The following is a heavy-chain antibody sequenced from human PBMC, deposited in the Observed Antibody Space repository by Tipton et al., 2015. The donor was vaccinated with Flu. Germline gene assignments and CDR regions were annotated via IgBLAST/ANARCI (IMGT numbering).Heavy chain of an antibody. CDR3: ASLTNWGPNAFDI. CDR2: LYYDGAT. D-gene: IGHD7-27*01. J-gene: IGHJ3*02. CDR1: RGSISSAGYH. Sequence: PGLVKPSQTLSLTCSVSRGSISSAGYHWTWIRQYPGRGLEWIGYLYYDGATYYNPSLKSRVNISVDTSKSQFSLTLTSVTAADTAVYYCASLTNWGPNAFDIWGQGTIVTVSS. V-gene: IGHV4-31*03.